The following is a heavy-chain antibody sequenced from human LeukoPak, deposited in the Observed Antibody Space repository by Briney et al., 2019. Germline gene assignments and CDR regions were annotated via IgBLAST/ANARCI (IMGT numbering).Heavy chain of an antibody. CDR1: GGSISSSSYY. V-gene: IGHV4-61*05. CDR3: ARAPERWYSYGSYTYHYMDV. J-gene: IGHJ6*03. Sequence: SETLSLTCTVSGGSISSSSYYWGWIRQPPGKGLEWIGSISYSGSTNYNPSLESRVTISVDTSKNQISLKLSSVTAADTAIYYCARAPERWYSYGSYTYHYMDVWARGTTVTVSS. D-gene: IGHD3-10*01. CDR2: ISYSGST.